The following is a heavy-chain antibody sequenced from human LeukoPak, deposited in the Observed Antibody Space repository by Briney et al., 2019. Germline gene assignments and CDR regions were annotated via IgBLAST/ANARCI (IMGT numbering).Heavy chain of an antibody. V-gene: IGHV4-61*02. J-gene: IGHJ4*02. CDR3: ARGEYDSSAYWGYYFEN. Sequence: PSETLSLTCTVYGVSISTGSYYWSWTRQPAGKGLEWIGRIYSSGSTNYSPSFKSRATISVDTSKNQFSLNLSSVTAADTAVYYCARGEYDSSAYWGYYFENWGQGTLVTVSS. CDR1: GVSISTGSYY. D-gene: IGHD3-22*01. CDR2: IYSSGST.